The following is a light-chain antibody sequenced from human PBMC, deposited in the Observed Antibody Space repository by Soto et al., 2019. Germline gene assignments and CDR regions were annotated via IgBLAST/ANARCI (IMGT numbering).Light chain of an antibody. CDR3: QQYGTLPWT. V-gene: IGKV3-20*01. CDR1: QSVSSNY. Sequence: EIVSTQSPGTLSLSPGERATLSCRASQSVSSNYLAWYQQKPGQAPRLLMYGVSSRASGVPDRFSGSGSGTDFTLSISGLEPEDFAVYSCQQYGTLPWTFGQGTKVDI. CDR2: GVS. J-gene: IGKJ1*01.